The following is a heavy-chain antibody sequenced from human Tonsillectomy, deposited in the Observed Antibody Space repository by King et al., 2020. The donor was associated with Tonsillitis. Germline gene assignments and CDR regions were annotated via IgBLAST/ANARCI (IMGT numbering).Heavy chain of an antibody. CDR3: ASFGDSFDYYYGMDV. J-gene: IGHJ6*02. Sequence: QVQLQESGPGLVKPSETLSLTCTVSGGSISSYYWSWIRQPPGKGLEWIGYIYYSGSTNYNPSLKRRVTISVDTSKNQFSLKLSSVTAADTAVYYCASFGDSFDYYYGMDVWGQGTTVTVSS. CDR1: GGSISSYY. V-gene: IGHV4-59*01. CDR2: IYYSGST. D-gene: IGHD3-16*01.